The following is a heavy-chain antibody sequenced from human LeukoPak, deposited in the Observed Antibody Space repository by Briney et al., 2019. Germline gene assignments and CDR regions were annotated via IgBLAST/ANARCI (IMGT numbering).Heavy chain of an antibody. CDR3: ARVFYDILTGYYQSPGGNWSDP. Sequence: SQTLSLTCTVSGGSISSGDYYWSWIRQPPGKGLEWIGYIYYSGSTYYNPSLKSRVTISVDTSKNQFSLKLSSVTAADTAVYYCARVFYDILTGYYQSPGGNWSDPWGQGTLVTVSS. D-gene: IGHD3-9*01. J-gene: IGHJ5*02. CDR2: IYYSGST. V-gene: IGHV4-30-4*08. CDR1: GGSISSGDYY.